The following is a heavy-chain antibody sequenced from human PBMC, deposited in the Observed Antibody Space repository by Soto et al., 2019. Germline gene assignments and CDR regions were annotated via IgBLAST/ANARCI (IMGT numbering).Heavy chain of an antibody. J-gene: IGHJ6*02. V-gene: IGHV3-48*02. CDR2: ISSSSSTI. Sequence: GGSLRLSCAASGFTFSSYSMNWVRQAPGKGLEWVSYISSSSSTIYYADSVKGRFTISRDNAKNSLYLQMNSLRDEDTAGYYCARVPKLHDYGDFQFDYYYYGMDVWGQGTTVTVSS. D-gene: IGHD4-17*01. CDR1: GFTFSSYS. CDR3: ARVPKLHDYGDFQFDYYYYGMDV.